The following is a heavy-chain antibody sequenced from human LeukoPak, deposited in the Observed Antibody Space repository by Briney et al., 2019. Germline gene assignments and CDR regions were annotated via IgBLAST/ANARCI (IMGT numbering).Heavy chain of an antibody. D-gene: IGHD2-21*01. Sequence: GGSLRLSYAASGFTYGNFWMTWVRQAPGKGLEWVGNIMEDSGVKNYVDSVKGRFTVSRDNAKNSLFLQMNSLRAEDTAVYYCARDLSPSCGDGCYYDALDIWGQGTIVTVS. CDR3: ARDLSPSCGDGCYYDALDI. CDR2: IMEDSGVK. CDR1: GFTYGNFW. J-gene: IGHJ3*02. V-gene: IGHV3-7*01.